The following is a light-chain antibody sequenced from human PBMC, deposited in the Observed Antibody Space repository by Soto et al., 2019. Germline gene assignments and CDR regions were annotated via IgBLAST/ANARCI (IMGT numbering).Light chain of an antibody. CDR2: QDS. CDR3: QAWDSSTVV. CDR1: KLGDKY. J-gene: IGLJ2*01. V-gene: IGLV3-1*01. Sequence: SYELPQPPSVSVSPGQTASITCSGDKLGDKYACWYQQKPGQSPVLVIYQDSKRPSGIPERFSGSNSGNTATLTISGTQAMDEADYYCQAWDSSTVVFCGGTKLTV.